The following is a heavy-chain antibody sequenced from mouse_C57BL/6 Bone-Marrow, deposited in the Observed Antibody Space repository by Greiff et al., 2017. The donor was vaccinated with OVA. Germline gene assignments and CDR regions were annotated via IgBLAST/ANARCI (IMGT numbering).Heavy chain of an antibody. CDR1: GFTFSVYA. Sequence: EVQVVESGGGLGQTGGSLKSSCAAPGFTFSVYAMSWVRQAPRKGPEWVVVISNMAYSIYYADTVTGRFTISRENAKNTQYLEMSSLRSEDTAMYYCARSYYDYAYAMDYWGQGTSVTVSS. J-gene: IGHJ4*01. CDR3: ARSYYDYAYAMDY. V-gene: IGHV5-15*01. CDR2: ISNMAYSI. D-gene: IGHD2-4*01.